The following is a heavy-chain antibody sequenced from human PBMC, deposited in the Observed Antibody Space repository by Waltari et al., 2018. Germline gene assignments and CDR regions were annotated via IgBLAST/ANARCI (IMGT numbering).Heavy chain of an antibody. CDR1: GYTFTHYY. CDR2: RNPSGSLT. Sequence: QVQLVQSGPEVKKPGASVTVSCKASGYTFTHYYIPWVRQAPGQGLEWMGIRNPSGSLTTYAPRFQGRITMTRDLPTSTVYMEVTGLTSEDTAVYYCARRDSSGWPFDYWGQGTLVTVSS. CDR3: ARRDSSGWPFDY. V-gene: IGHV1-46*03. D-gene: IGHD3-22*01. J-gene: IGHJ4*02.